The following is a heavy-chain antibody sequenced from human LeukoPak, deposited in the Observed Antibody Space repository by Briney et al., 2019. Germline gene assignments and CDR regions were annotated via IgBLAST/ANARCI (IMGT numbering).Heavy chain of an antibody. V-gene: IGHV4-39*01. CDR3: ARHSGSGSLSRPFDP. J-gene: IGHJ5*02. CDR2: IYYTGST. Sequence: SETLSLTCIVSGGSVTSGGFYWGWLRQPPGKGPEWIATIYYTGSTYYNPSLNSRVTVSIDTSKNQFSLRLTSVTATDTAVYHCARHSGSGSLSRPFDPWGQGTLVTVSS. CDR1: GGSVTSGGFY. D-gene: IGHD3-10*01.